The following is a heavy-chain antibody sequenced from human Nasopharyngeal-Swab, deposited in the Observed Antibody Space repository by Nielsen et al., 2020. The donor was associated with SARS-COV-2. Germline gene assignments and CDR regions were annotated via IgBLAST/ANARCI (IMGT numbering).Heavy chain of an antibody. CDR3: ARDSDNWAIDY. Sequence: ASVKVSCKASGYTFTAYAMHWVRQAPGQGLEWLGWINVANGDTRYSQKFQGRVTMTTDTTTSTVYMELSSLRAEDAAVYYCARDSDNWAIDYWGQGTLVTVSP. V-gene: IGHV1-3*01. D-gene: IGHD1-1*01. CDR2: INVANGDT. CDR1: GYTFTAYA. J-gene: IGHJ4*02.